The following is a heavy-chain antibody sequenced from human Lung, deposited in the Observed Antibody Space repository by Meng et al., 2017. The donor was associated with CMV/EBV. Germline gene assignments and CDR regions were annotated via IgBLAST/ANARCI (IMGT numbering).Heavy chain of an antibody. V-gene: IGHV2-5*01. CDR3: AHARYSSFYYFNY. Sequence: PTXVKPTQTLTLTCTFSGFSLSISRLAVGWIRQPPGKALECLGIIYWNDDKRYSPSLKSRLTITKDTSKNQVVLTMTNMDPADTATYYCAHARYSSFYYFNYXGQGXLVTVSS. CDR2: IYWNDDK. CDR1: GFSLSISRLA. J-gene: IGHJ4*02. D-gene: IGHD6-13*01.